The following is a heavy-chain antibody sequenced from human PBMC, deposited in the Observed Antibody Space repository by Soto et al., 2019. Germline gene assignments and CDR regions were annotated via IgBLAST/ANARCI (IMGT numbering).Heavy chain of an antibody. V-gene: IGHV3-23*01. D-gene: IGHD3-16*02. Sequence: PGGSLRLSCAASGFTFSSYEMNGVRQAPGKGLEWVSTLSGSGGDTYYADSVNGRFTISRDKSKNTLYLQMDRLRVEDTAVYYCAKRGGYDYVWKSYRPDSWGQGTLVTVSS. J-gene: IGHJ4*02. CDR3: AKRGGYDYVWKSYRPDS. CDR2: LSGSGGDT. CDR1: GFTFSSYE.